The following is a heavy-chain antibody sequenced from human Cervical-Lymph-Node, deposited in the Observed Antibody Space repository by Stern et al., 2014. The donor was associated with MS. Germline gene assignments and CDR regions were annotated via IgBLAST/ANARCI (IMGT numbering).Heavy chain of an antibody. CDR1: GFTFSSYA. D-gene: IGHD2-15*01. CDR3: ATLRRISGXXXXXXX. J-gene: IGHJ1*01. CDR2: ISGSGGST. Sequence: VQLXXSGGGLVQPGGSLRLSCAASGFTFSSYAMSWVRQAPGKGLEWVSAISGSGGSTYYADSVKGRFTIPRDNSKNTLXXXMXXLRAEXXXVXXXATLRRISGXXXXXXXWG. V-gene: IGHV3-23*04.